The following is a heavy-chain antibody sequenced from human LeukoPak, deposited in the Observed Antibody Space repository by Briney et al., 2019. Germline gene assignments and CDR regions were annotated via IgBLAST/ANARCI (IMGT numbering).Heavy chain of an antibody. D-gene: IGHD6-13*01. CDR2: ISHSGST. CDR1: GGSISSGGYY. V-gene: IGHV4-30-2*01. J-gene: IGHJ5*02. CDR3: ARRGYSRNWFDP. Sequence: PSETLSLTCTVSGGSISSGGYYWSWIRQPPGKGLEWIGYISHSGSTYYNPSLKSRVTISVDRSKNQFSLKVTSVTAADTAVYYCARRGYSRNWFDPWGQGTLVTVSS.